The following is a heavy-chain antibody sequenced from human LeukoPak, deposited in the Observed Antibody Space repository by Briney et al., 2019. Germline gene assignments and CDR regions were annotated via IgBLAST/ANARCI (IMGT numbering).Heavy chain of an antibody. CDR3: ATDRGLRWPPYFDY. CDR2: FDPEDGET. Sequence: ASVTVSCKVSGYTLTELSMHWVRQAPGKGLEWMGGFDPEDGETIYAQKFQGRVTMTEDTSTDTAYMELSSLRSEDTAVYYCATDRGLRWPPYFDYWGQGTLVTVSS. V-gene: IGHV1-24*01. CDR1: GYTLTELS. D-gene: IGHD4-23*01. J-gene: IGHJ4*02.